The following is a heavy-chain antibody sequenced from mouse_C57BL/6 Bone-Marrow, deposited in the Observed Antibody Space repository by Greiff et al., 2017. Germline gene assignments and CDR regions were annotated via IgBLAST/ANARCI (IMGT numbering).Heavy chain of an antibody. Sequence: VQLQQSGAELVRPGTSVKVSCKASGYAFTNYLIEWVKQRPGQGLEWIGVINPGSGGTNYNEKFKGKATLTVDKSSSTAYMQLSSLTSEDSAVYFCATSKNGYSWFAYWGRGTLVTVSA. V-gene: IGHV1-54*01. CDR3: ATSKNGYSWFAY. D-gene: IGHD2-14*01. CDR1: GYAFTNYL. J-gene: IGHJ3*01. CDR2: INPGSGGT.